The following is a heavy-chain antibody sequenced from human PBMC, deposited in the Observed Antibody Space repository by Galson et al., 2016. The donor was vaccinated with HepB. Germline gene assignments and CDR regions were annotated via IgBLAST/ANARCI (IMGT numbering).Heavy chain of an antibody. CDR2: LYWDDDE. CDR1: GFSLTTRGVG. J-gene: IGHJ4*02. Sequence: PALVKPTQTLTLTCTFSGFSLTTRGVGVGWIRQPPGKALEWLALLYWDDDERYSPSLQSRLTITRDTSKNQVVLTMTNKGPEDTATYYCARNEMQLPHGDYFDYWGQGTLVTVSS. CDR3: ARNEMQLPHGDYFDY. D-gene: IGHD2-15*01. V-gene: IGHV2-5*02.